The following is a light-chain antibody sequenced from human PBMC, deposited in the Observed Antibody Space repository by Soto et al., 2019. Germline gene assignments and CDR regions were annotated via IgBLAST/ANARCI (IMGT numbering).Light chain of an antibody. CDR1: QSVSSNY. J-gene: IGKJ3*01. CDR2: GAS. Sequence: EIVLTQSPGTLSLSPGERATLSCRASQSVSSNYLAWYRQTPGQAPRLLISGASSRATGIPDRFSRSGSGTHFTLTISRLEHEHFSVYYGQLYHSSSRFSFGPGTKVEVK. CDR3: QLYHSSSRFS. V-gene: IGKV3-20*01.